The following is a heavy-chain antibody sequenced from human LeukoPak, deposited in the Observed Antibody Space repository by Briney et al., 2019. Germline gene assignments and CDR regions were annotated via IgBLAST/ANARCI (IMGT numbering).Heavy chain of an antibody. CDR1: GGSISSYY. V-gene: IGHV4-59*01. D-gene: IGHD1-26*01. J-gene: IGHJ6*03. Sequence: SETLSLTCTVSGGSISSYYWSWIRQPPGKGLEWIGYIYYSGSTNYNPSLKSRVTISVDTSKNQFSLKLSSVTATDTALYYCASFYVPATLDYYYMDVWGNGTSVTVSS. CDR2: IYYSGST. CDR3: ASFYVPATLDYYYMDV.